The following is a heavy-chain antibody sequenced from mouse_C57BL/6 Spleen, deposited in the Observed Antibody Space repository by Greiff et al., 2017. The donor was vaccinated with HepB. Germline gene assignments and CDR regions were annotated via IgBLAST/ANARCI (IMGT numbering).Heavy chain of an antibody. CDR2: IHPNSGST. J-gene: IGHJ1*03. Sequence: QVQLKQPGAELVKPGASVKLSCKASGYTFTSYWMHWVKQRPGQGLEWIGMIHPNSGSTNYNEKFKSKATLTVDKSSSTAYMQLSSLTSEDSAVYYCADHVYWYFDVWGTGTTVTVSS. V-gene: IGHV1-64*01. CDR3: ADHVYWYFDV. CDR1: GYTFTSYW.